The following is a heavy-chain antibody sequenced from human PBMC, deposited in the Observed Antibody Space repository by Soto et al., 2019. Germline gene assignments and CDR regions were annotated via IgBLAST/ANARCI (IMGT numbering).Heavy chain of an antibody. CDR3: ARDQEAADQWP. J-gene: IGHJ5*02. Sequence: SVKVSCKASGFTFTSSAVQWVRQARGQRLEWIGWIVVGSGNTNYAQKFQERVTITRDISTSTAYMELSSLRSEDTAVYYCARDQEAADQWPWGKGTLVTVSS. V-gene: IGHV1-58*01. D-gene: IGHD6-13*01. CDR2: IVVGSGNT. CDR1: GFTFTSSA.